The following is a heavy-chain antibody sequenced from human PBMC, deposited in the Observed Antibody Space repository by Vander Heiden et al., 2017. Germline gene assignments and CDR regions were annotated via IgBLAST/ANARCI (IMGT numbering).Heavy chain of an antibody. V-gene: IGHV3-33*01. CDR1: AFPLISYG. D-gene: IGHD4-17*01. J-gene: IGHJ1*01. CDR2: IWYDGSNT. CDR3: AIDLNGDYAIKH. Sequence: QVQLVESGGGVVQPGRSLSLSCVASAFPLISYGMHWVRQAPGKGLEWVAVIWYDGSNTYYADAVKGRFTISRDNSEKTLYLDMNSMSAEDTAVYYCAIDLNGDYAIKHWGQGTLVTVSS.